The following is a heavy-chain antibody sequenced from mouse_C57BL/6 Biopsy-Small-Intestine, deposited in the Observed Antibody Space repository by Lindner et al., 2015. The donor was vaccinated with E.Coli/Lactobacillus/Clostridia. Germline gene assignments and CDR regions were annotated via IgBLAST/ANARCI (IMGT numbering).Heavy chain of an antibody. J-gene: IGHJ4*01. CDR3: ARGSRLAAAGKYFEY. V-gene: IGHV1S126*01. CDR1: GGAFSSYV. D-gene: IGHD4-1*01. Sequence: SVKVSCKASGGAFSSYVISWVRQVPGQGLEWMGGIVPLFGTVNYAQKLEDRVTITADESTSTAYMELSSLRSEDTAVYYCARGSRLAAAGKYFEYWGQGTLVTVSS. CDR2: IVPLFGTV.